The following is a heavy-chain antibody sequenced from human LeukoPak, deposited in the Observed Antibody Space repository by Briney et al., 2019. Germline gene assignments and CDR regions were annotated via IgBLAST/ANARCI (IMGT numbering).Heavy chain of an antibody. Sequence: ASVKVSCKASGYTFTGYYMHWVRQAPGQGLEWMGWINPNSGGTNYAQKFQGRVTMTRNTSISTAYMELSSLRSEDTAVYYCATGLTGYSSSWPDYWGQGTLVTVSS. J-gene: IGHJ4*02. CDR1: GYTFTGYY. V-gene: IGHV1-2*02. D-gene: IGHD6-13*01. CDR2: INPNSGGT. CDR3: ATGLTGYSSSWPDY.